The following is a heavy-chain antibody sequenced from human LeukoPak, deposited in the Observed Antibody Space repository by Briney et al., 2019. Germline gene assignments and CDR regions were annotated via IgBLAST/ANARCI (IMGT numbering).Heavy chain of an antibody. CDR3: ARGSGWNSFDP. V-gene: IGHV4-61*02. Sequence: SETLSLTCTVSGGSLSTDLYYWPWIRQPAGEGLEWLGRIYSNGWTDYNPPLQCRVSISIDTSKNHFSLKMSLASAADTALYYCARGSGWNSFDPWGQGTLVTASS. D-gene: IGHD6-19*01. CDR1: GGSLSTDLYY. J-gene: IGHJ5*02. CDR2: IYSNGWT.